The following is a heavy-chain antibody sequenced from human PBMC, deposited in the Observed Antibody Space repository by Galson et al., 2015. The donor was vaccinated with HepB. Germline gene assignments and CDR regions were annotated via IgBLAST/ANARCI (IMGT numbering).Heavy chain of an antibody. CDR2: IRSKASNYAT. CDR3: TRLADLSGNSSS. CDR1: GFTFSGSA. Sequence: SLRLSCAASGFTFSGSAIHWVRQTSGKGLEWVGRIRSKASNYATAYTASLIGRFTISRDDSKNTAYLHMRSLRTEDTAAYYCTRLADLSGNSSSWGQGTLVTVSS. J-gene: IGHJ4*02. D-gene: IGHD6-13*01. V-gene: IGHV3-73*01.